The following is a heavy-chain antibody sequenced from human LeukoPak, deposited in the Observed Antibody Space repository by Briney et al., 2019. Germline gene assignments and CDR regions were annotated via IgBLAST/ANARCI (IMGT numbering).Heavy chain of an antibody. J-gene: IGHJ4*02. Sequence: GGSLRLSCAASGFTFSSYGMNWVRQAPGKGLEWVAYIRHDGSNKYYADSVKGRFTISRDNSKNTLYLQMNSLRAEDTAVYYCAKDQYDNVSSSEVPASQNNDYWGQGTLVTVSS. V-gene: IGHV3-30*02. CDR2: IRHDGSNK. CDR1: GFTFSSYG. D-gene: IGHD2-15*01. CDR3: AKDQYDNVSSSEVPASQNNDY.